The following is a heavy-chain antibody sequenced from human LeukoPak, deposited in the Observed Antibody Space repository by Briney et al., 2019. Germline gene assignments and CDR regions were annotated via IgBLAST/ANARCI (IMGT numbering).Heavy chain of an antibody. V-gene: IGHV3-48*03. J-gene: IGHJ4*02. D-gene: IGHD1-26*01. CDR1: GFTFSSYE. Sequence: GGSLRLSCAASGFTFSSYEMNWVRQAPGKGLEWVSYISSSGSTIYYADSVKGRFTITRDNAKNSLYLQMNSLRAEDTAVYYCARGDSGSYYFDYWGQGTLVTVSS. CDR2: ISSSGSTI. CDR3: ARGDSGSYYFDY.